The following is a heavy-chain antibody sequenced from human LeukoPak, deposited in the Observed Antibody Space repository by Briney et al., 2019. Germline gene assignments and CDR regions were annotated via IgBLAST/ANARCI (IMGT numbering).Heavy chain of an antibody. Sequence: ASVKVSCKAPGYTFTNYVVHWVRQAPGQRPEWMGWINGGNGDTKYSQNFQGRVTITRDTSASTACMELSSLTSEDTALYYCARDDCGDTCYPGGYWGQGTLVTVSS. V-gene: IGHV1-3*01. J-gene: IGHJ4*02. CDR2: INGGNGDT. CDR1: GYTFTNYV. D-gene: IGHD2-21*01. CDR3: ARDDCGDTCYPGGY.